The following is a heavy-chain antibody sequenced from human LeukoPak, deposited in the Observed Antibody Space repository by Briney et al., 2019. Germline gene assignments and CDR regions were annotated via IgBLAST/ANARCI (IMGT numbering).Heavy chain of an antibody. CDR2: IKSKTDGGTT. CDR3: AGGQGWHFDL. CDR1: GFTFSNAW. J-gene: IGHJ2*01. D-gene: IGHD2-15*01. Sequence: PGGSLRLSCAASGFTFSNAWMRWVRQAPGKGLEWVGRIKSKTDGGTTDCAAPVKGRFTISRDDSQNTLYLQMNSLRAEDTAVYYCAGGQGWHFDLWGRGTLITVSS. V-gene: IGHV3-15*01.